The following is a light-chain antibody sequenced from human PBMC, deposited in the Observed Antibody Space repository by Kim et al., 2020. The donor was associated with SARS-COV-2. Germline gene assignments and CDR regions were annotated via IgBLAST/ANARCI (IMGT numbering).Light chain of an antibody. V-gene: IGLV6-57*01. Sequence: NFMLTQPHSVSESPGKTVTISCTRSGGSIAVNYVQWYQQRPGSSPITLIYEDDQRPSRVPDRFSGSIDSSSNSASLTISGLKSEDEADYYCQSYDSSRQVFGGGTKVTVL. CDR1: GGSIAVNY. J-gene: IGLJ3*02. CDR3: QSYDSSRQV. CDR2: EDD.